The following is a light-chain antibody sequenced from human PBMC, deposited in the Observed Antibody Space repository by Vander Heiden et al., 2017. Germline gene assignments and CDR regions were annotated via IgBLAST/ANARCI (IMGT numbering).Light chain of an antibody. J-gene: IGLJ3*02. CDR1: SGHSSYA. Sequence: QLVLTQSPSASASLGASVQLTCTLSSGHSSYAIAGHQQQPEKGPRYLMKLNSDGSHSKGDGIPDRFSDSSAGAERYLTIASLQSEDEADYYCQTWGTGIRVFGGGTKLTVL. CDR2: LNSDGSH. CDR3: QTWGTGIRV. V-gene: IGLV4-69*01.